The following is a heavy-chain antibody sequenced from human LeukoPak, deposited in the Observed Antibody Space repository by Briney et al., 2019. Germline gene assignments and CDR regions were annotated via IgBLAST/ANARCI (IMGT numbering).Heavy chain of an antibody. CDR2: IYTSGST. V-gene: IGHV4-61*02. CDR1: GGSISSGSYY. J-gene: IGHJ4*02. CDR3: AREGIWNFDY. D-gene: IGHD1-1*01. Sequence: SETLSLTCTVSGGSISSGSYYWSWIRQPAGKGLEWIGRIYTSGSTNYNPSLKSRATISVDTSKNQFSLKLSSVTAADTAVYYCAREGIWNFDYWGQGTLVTVSS.